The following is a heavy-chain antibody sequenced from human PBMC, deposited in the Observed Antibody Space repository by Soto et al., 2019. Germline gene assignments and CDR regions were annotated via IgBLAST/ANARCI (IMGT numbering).Heavy chain of an antibody. D-gene: IGHD3-10*01. V-gene: IGHV4-30-2*01. J-gene: IGHJ5*02. CDR1: GGSISSGGYS. CDR2: IYHSGRT. CDR3: ARGSMVRGVMGPLQNWFDP. Sequence: SETLSLTCAVSGGSISSGGYSWIWIRQPPGKGLEWIGYIYHSGRTYYNPSLKSRVTISVDRSKNQFSLKLSSVTAAETAVYYCARGSMVRGVMGPLQNWFDPWGQGTLVTVSS.